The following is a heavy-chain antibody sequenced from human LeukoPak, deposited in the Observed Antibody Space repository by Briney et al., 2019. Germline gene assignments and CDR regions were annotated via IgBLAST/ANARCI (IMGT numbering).Heavy chain of an antibody. Sequence: SQTLSLTCAISGDSVSSNSATWNWIRQSPSRGLEWLGRTYYRSKWYNDYAVSVKSLITVNPDTSKNQFSLQLNSVTPEDTAVYYCARDFPSFSRTSRFDYWGQGTLVTVSS. D-gene: IGHD1-7*01. V-gene: IGHV6-1*01. J-gene: IGHJ4*02. CDR3: ARDFPSFSRTSRFDY. CDR2: TYYRSKWYN. CDR1: GDSVSSNSAT.